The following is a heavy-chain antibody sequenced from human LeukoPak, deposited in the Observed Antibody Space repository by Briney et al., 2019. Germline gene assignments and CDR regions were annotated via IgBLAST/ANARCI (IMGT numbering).Heavy chain of an antibody. Sequence: ASVKVSCKASGGTFSSYAISWVRQAPGQGLEWMGGIIPIFGTANYAQKFQGRVTITADESTSTAYMELSSLRSEGTAVYYCASDAVGGSSTTPDYYYGMDVWGKGTTVTVSS. CDR3: ASDAVGGSSTTPDYYYGMDV. V-gene: IGHV1-69*13. J-gene: IGHJ6*04. CDR2: IIPIFGTA. D-gene: IGHD2-2*01. CDR1: GGTFSSYA.